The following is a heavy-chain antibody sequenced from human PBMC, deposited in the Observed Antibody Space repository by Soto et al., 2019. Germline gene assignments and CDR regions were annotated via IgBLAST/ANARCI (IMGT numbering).Heavy chain of an antibody. J-gene: IGHJ6*01. Sequence: SVKVSCKAPGFTFTSSARQWVRQDRGQRLEWIGWIVVGSGNTNYAQKSQERVTITRDMSTSTAYMELSSLRSEDTAVYYCAADRPRIAVAVTSSYSVTAVWGKGTTDPVTS. D-gene: IGHD6-19*01. CDR1: GFTFTSSA. CDR2: IVVGSGNT. V-gene: IGHV1-58*02. CDR3: AADRPRIAVAVTSSYSVTAV.